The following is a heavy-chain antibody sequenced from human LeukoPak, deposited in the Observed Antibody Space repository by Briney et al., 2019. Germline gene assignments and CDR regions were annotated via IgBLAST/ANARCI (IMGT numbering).Heavy chain of an antibody. CDR1: GGTFSSYA. J-gene: IGHJ6*02. D-gene: IGHD2-15*01. Sequence: GASVKVSCKASGGTFSSYAISWVRQAPGQGLEWMGRIIPILGIANYAQKFQGRVTITADKSTSTAYMELSSLRSEDTAVYYCARVRCSGGSCYPPFYYYGMDVWGQGTTVTVSS. CDR3: ARVRCSGGSCYPPFYYYGMDV. V-gene: IGHV1-69*04. CDR2: IIPILGIA.